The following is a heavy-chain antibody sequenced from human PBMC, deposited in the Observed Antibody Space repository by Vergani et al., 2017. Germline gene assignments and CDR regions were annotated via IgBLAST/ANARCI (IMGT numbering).Heavy chain of an antibody. CDR1: GYTFTGYY. J-gene: IGHJ4*02. V-gene: IGHV1-2*04. Sequence: QVQLVQSGAEVKKPGASVKVSCKASGYTFTGYYMHWVRQTPGQGLEWMGWINPNSGGTNYAQKFPGWVTMTRDTSISTAYMELSSLRSDDTAVYYCARDGGDDFWGGYYDYWGQGTLVTVSS. CDR2: INPNSGGT. CDR3: ARDGGDDFWGGYYDY. D-gene: IGHD3-3*01.